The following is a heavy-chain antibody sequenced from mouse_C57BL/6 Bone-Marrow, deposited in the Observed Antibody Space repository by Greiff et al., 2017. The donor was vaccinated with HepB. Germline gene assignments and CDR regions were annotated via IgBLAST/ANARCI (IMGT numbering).Heavy chain of an antibody. D-gene: IGHD1-1*01. CDR1: GYTFTSYW. CDR2: IYPSDSET. Sequence: QVQLQQPGAELVRPGSSVKLSCKASGYTFTSYWMDWVKQRPGQGLEWIGNIYPSDSETHYNQKFKDKATLTVDKSSSTAYMQLSSLTSEDSAVYYCAREREYYYGSRTFDYWGQGTTLTVSS. V-gene: IGHV1-61*01. CDR3: AREREYYYGSRTFDY. J-gene: IGHJ2*01.